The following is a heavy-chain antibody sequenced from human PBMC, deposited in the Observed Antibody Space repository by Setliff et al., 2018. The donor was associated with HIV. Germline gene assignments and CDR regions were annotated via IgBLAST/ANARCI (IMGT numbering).Heavy chain of an antibody. D-gene: IGHD3-10*01. J-gene: IGHJ4*02. Sequence: ASVKVSCKASGYTFSGDYIHWVRQAPGQGLEWMGWIDPSSGDTKYAQKFQGRVTMTRDTSTYTAYMELTRLRSDDTALYSCARGGDDSGPGTWTFDYWGQGALVTVSS. V-gene: IGHV1-2*02. CDR1: GYTFSGDY. CDR3: ARGGDDSGPGTWTFDY. CDR2: IDPSSGDT.